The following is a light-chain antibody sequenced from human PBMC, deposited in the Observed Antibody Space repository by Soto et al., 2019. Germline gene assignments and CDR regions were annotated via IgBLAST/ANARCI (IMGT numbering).Light chain of an antibody. CDR1: QSISSS. CDR2: GAS. J-gene: IGKJ2*01. V-gene: IGKV3-15*01. CDR3: QQYNDGPTYT. Sequence: EIVMTQSPATLSVSPGERATLSCRATQSISSSLAWYQQKPGQAPRLLIYGASTRATGIPDRFSGSVSGTEYTLTISSLQSEDLAVYYCQQYNDGPTYTFGQGTKLEIK.